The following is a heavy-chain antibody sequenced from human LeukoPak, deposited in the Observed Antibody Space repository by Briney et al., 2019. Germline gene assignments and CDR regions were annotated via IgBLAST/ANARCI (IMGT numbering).Heavy chain of an antibody. CDR2: IYWNDDK. Sequence: SGPTLVNPTQNLTLTCTFSGFSLSTSGVGVGWIRQPPGKALEWLALIYWNDDKRYSPSLKSRLTITKDTSKNQVVLTMTNMDPVDTATYYCAHRPPGIAAAGTLNWFDPWGQGTLVTVSS. V-gene: IGHV2-5*01. CDR3: AHRPPGIAAAGTLNWFDP. D-gene: IGHD6-13*01. J-gene: IGHJ5*02. CDR1: GFSLSTSGVG.